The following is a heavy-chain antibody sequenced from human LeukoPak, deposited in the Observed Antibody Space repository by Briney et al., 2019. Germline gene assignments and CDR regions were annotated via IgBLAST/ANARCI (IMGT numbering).Heavy chain of an antibody. CDR2: IKQDGSEK. CDR3: ARDPSDSSSWYWNY. J-gene: IGHJ4*02. Sequence: GGSLRLSCAASGFTFSSYWMSWVRQAPGKGLEWVANIKQDGSEKYYVDSVKGRFTISRDNAKNSLYLQMNSLRAEDTAVCYCARDPSDSSSWYWNYWGQGTLVTVSS. D-gene: IGHD6-13*01. CDR1: GFTFSSYW. V-gene: IGHV3-7*01.